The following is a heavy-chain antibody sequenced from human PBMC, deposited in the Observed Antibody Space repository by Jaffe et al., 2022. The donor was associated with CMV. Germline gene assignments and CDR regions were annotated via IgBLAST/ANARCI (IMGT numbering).Heavy chain of an antibody. Sequence: EVQLLESGGGLVQPGGSLRLSCAASGFTFSSYAMSWVRQAPGKGLEWVSAISGSGGSTYYADSVKGRFTISRDNSKNTLYLQMNSLRAEDTAVYYCAKDLTGGDYGGRRPISVYWGQGTLVTVSS. V-gene: IGHV3-23*01. CDR1: GFTFSSYA. CDR3: AKDLTGGDYGGRRPISVY. CDR2: ISGSGGST. J-gene: IGHJ4*02. D-gene: IGHD4-17*01.